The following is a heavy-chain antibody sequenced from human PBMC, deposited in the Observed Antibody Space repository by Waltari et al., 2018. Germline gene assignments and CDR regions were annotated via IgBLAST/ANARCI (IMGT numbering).Heavy chain of an antibody. D-gene: IGHD3-22*01. CDR1: GFSLSTSGVG. V-gene: IGHV2-5*01. J-gene: IGHJ4*02. CDR2: IYWNDDK. CDR3: ARPYYYDSSGYQGDY. Sequence: QITLKESGPTLVKPTQTLTLTCTFSGFSLSTSGVGVGWIRQPPGKALEWLALIYWNDDKRYSPSLKSRLTITKDTSKNQVVLTMTNMDPVDTATYYCARPYYYDSSGYQGDYWGQGTLVIVSS.